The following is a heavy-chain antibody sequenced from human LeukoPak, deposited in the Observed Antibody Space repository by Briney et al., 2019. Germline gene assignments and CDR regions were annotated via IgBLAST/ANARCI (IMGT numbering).Heavy chain of an antibody. J-gene: IGHJ6*03. D-gene: IGHD2-21*02. Sequence: PSETLSLTRTVSGGSISSYYWSWIRQPPGKGLEWIGYIYYSGSTNYNPSLKSRVTISVDTSKNQFSLKLSSVTAADTAVYYCAREVVVTAVYYMDVWGKGTTVTVSS. CDR1: GGSISSYY. CDR2: IYYSGST. CDR3: AREVVVTAVYYMDV. V-gene: IGHV4-59*01.